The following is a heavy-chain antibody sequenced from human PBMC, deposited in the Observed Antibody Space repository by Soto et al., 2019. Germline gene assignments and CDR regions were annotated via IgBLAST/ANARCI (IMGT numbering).Heavy chain of an antibody. CDR1: GDSISSGDYY. CDR3: ARDFVFVPFFFGYYGVDV. J-gene: IGHJ6*02. CDR2: IYYSGST. D-gene: IGHD2-2*01. V-gene: IGHV4-30-4*01. Sequence: QVQLQESGPGLVKPSQTLSLTCTVSGDSISSGDYYWSWIRQPPGKGLEWIGYIYYSGSTYYNPSPQRRVTISADKSKNQFYLKLSSVTAADTAVVYCARDFVFVPFFFGYYGVDVWGQGTTVTVSS.